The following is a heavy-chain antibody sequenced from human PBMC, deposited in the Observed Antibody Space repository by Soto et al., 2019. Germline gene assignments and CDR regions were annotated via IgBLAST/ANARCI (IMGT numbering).Heavy chain of an antibody. J-gene: IGHJ6*02. D-gene: IGHD1-26*01. Sequence: EVQLLESGGGLVQPGGSLRLSCAASGFTFSSYAMSWVRQAPGKGLEWVSAISGSGGSTYYADSVKGRFTISRDNSKNTLYLQMNSLRAEDTAVYYCAKCQTVGGRDYYYYYGMDVWGQGTTVTVSS. CDR3: AKCQTVGGRDYYYYYGMDV. CDR1: GFTFSSYA. CDR2: ISGSGGST. V-gene: IGHV3-23*01.